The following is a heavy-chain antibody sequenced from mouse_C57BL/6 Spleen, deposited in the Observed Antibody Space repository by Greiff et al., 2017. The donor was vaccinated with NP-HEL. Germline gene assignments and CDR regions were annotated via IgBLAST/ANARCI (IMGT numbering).Heavy chain of an antibody. V-gene: IGHV1-50*01. Sequence: QVQLQQPGAELVKPGASVKLSCKASGYTFTSYWMQWVKQRPGQGLEWIGEIDPSDSYTNYNQKFKGKATLTVDTSSSTAYMQLSSLTSEDSAVYYCARRETGTTVVRYFDVWGTGTTVTVSS. D-gene: IGHD1-1*01. CDR2: IDPSDSYT. CDR1: GYTFTSYW. CDR3: ARRETGTTVVRYFDV. J-gene: IGHJ1*03.